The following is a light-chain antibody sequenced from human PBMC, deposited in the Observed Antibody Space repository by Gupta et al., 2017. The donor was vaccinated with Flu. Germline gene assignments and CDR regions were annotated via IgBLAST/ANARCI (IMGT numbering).Light chain of an antibody. CDR1: QSISSW. V-gene: IGKV1-5*03. Sequence: DIQMTQSPSTLSAYVGDRVTITCRASQSISSWLAWYQQKPGKAPKLLIYKASSLETGVPSRFSGSGSGTEFTLTSSSRQPDDFATYYCQQDDRYSSFGQGTKVEIK. CDR3: QQDDRYSS. CDR2: KAS. J-gene: IGKJ1*01.